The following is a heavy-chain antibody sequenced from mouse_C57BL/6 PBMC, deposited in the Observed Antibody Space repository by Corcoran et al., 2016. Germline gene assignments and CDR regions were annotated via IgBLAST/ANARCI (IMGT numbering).Heavy chain of an antibody. CDR2: IYWDDDK. CDR1: GFSLSTSGMG. V-gene: IGHV8-12*01. D-gene: IGHD2-10*01. CDR3: ARRAWGPYYGNYYWYFDV. Sequence: QVTLKESGPGILQSSQTLSLTCSFSGFSLSTSGMGVSWIRQPSGKGLEWLAHIYWDDDKRYNPSLKSRLTISKDTSRNQVFLQITSVDTADTATYYCARRAWGPYYGNYYWYFDVWGTGTTVTVSS. J-gene: IGHJ1*03.